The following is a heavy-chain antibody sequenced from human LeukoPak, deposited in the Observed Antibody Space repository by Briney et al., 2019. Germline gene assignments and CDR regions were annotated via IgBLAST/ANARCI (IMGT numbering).Heavy chain of an antibody. V-gene: IGHV2-5*01. CDR3: AHRLDLPLETYYDFWSGYYAAFDY. D-gene: IGHD3-3*01. CDR2: IYWNDDK. J-gene: IGHJ4*02. CDR1: GFSLSTSGVG. Sequence: KESGPTLVKPTQTLTLTCTFSGFSLSTSGVGVGWIRQPPGKALEWLALIYWNDDKRYSPSLKSRLTITQDTSKNQVVLTMTNMDPVDTATYYCAHRLDLPLETYYDFWSGYYAAFDYWGQGTLVTVSS.